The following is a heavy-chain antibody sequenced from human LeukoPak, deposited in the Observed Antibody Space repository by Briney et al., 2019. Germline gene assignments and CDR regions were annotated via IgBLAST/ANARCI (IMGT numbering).Heavy chain of an antibody. V-gene: IGHV3-53*01. CDR3: ARGYGDYVTAFDI. Sequence: GGSLRLSCAASGFTVSSNYMSWVRQAPGKGLEWVSVIYSGGSTYYADSAKGRFTISRDNSKNTLYLQMNSLRAEDTAVYYCARGYGDYVTAFDIWGQGTMVTVSS. CDR2: IYSGGST. CDR1: GFTVSSNY. D-gene: IGHD4-17*01. J-gene: IGHJ3*02.